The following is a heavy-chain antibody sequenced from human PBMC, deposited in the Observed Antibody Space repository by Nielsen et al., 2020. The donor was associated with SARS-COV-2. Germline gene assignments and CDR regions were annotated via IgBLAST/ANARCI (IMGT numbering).Heavy chain of an antibody. CDR2: IYYSGST. CDR1: GGSISSGDYY. Sequence: SETLSLTCTVSGGSISSGDYYWSWIRQPPGKGLEWIGYIYYSGSTYYNPSLKSRVTISVDTSKNRFSLKLSSVTAADTAVYYCARDPRWVPGFDYWGQGTLVTVSS. V-gene: IGHV4-30-4*01. J-gene: IGHJ4*02. CDR3: ARDPRWVPGFDY. D-gene: IGHD1-14*01.